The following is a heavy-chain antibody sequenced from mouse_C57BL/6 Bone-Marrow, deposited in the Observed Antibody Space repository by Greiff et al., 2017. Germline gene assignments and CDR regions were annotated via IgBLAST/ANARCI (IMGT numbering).Heavy chain of an antibody. Sequence: QVQLQQPGAELVMPGASVKLSCKASGYTFTSYWMHWVKQRPGQGLEWIGEIDPSDSYTNYNRKFKGKSTLTVDKSSSTAYMQLSSLTSEDSAVYYCARGIWAWFAYWGQGTLVTVSA. CDR2: IDPSDSYT. D-gene: IGHD1-1*02. CDR3: ARGIWAWFAY. V-gene: IGHV1-69*01. J-gene: IGHJ3*01. CDR1: GYTFTSYW.